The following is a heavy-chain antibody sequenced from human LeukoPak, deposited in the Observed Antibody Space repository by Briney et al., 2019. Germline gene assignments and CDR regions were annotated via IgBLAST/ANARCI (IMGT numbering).Heavy chain of an antibody. CDR2: ISSSGST. D-gene: IGHD6-13*01. CDR3: ARVVAAAGNNWFAP. Sequence: SQTLSLTCTVSGDSISSGDYYWSWIRQPAGKGLEWIGRISSSGSTNYNPSLKSRVTISVDTSKNQFSLKLSSVTAADTAVYFCARVVAAAGNNWFAPWGQGTLVTVSS. CDR1: GDSISSGDYY. J-gene: IGHJ5*02. V-gene: IGHV4-61*02.